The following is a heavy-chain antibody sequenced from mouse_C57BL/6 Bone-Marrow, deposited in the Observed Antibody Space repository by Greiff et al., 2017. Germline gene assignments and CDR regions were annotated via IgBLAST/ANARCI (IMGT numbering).Heavy chain of an antibody. D-gene: IGHD1-1*01. CDR1: GYTFTSYW. Sequence: QVQLKQSGTELVKPGASVKLSCKASGYTFTSYWMHWVKQRPGQGLEWIGNINPSNGGTNYNEKFKSKATLTVDKSSSTAYMQLSSLTSEDSAVYYCARPSPYYGSSPWFAYWGQGTLVTVS. CDR3: ARPSPYYGSSPWFAY. V-gene: IGHV1-53*01. J-gene: IGHJ3*01. CDR2: INPSNGGT.